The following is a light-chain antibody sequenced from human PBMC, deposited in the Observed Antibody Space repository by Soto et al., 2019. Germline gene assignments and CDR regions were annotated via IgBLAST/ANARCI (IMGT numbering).Light chain of an antibody. V-gene: IGKV2-28*01. J-gene: IGKJ2*01. CDR1: QSLLHSNGYNY. Sequence: DIVMTQSPLSLPVTPGEPASISCRSSQSLLHSNGYNYLDWYLQKPGQSPQLLIYLGSSRASGVPDRFSGSGSGTDFTLKISRVEAEDVGVYYCMQALQTSYTFGQGTKLEIK. CDR2: LGS. CDR3: MQALQTSYT.